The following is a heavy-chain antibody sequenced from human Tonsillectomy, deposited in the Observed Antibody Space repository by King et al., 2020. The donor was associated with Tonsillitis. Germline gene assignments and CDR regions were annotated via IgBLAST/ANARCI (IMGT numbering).Heavy chain of an antibody. CDR2: IYPGDSDT. CDR3: ARRRASADFDY. CDR1: EYSFTSYW. D-gene: IGHD2-2*01. J-gene: IGHJ4*02. V-gene: IGHV5-51*01. Sequence: EVQLVESGAEVKKPGESLKISCKGSEYSFTSYWIGWARQMPGKGLEWMGIIYPGDSDTRYSPSFRGQVTISADKSIRTAYLQWSSLKASDTAMYYCARRRASADFDYWGQGTLVTVSS.